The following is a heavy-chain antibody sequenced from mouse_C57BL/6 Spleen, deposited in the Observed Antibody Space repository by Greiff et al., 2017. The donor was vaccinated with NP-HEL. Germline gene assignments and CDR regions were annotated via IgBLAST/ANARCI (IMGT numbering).Heavy chain of an antibody. V-gene: IGHV1-82*01. Sequence: VQLQQSGPELVKPGASVKLSCKASGYSFTRYWMHWVKQSPGQGLEWIGVIYPGDGSPNYNEKFKGKATLTADKSSSTAYMQLNSLTAEDSAIEYCERGGTGEYFDDWGKGTTVTVSS. CDR1: GYSFTRYW. D-gene: IGHD3-3*01. CDR3: ERGGTGEYFDD. CDR2: IYPGDGSP. J-gene: IGHJ1*03.